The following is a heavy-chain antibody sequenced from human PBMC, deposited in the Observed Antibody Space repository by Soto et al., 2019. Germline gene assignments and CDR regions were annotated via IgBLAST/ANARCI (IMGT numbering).Heavy chain of an antibody. D-gene: IGHD3-9*01. CDR1: GYTFSAYW. CDR3: ANDWVLTGGPPDIDC. Sequence: EVQLVESGGGIVQTGESLRLSCVGSGYTFSAYWMHWVRQAPGKGLEWVSRSNSDGSSTSYADSVKGRFTISRDNAKNSLYLQMNSLRAEDTAVYYCANDWVLTGGPPDIDCWGQGTLVTVSS. CDR2: SNSDGSST. J-gene: IGHJ4*02. V-gene: IGHV3-74*01.